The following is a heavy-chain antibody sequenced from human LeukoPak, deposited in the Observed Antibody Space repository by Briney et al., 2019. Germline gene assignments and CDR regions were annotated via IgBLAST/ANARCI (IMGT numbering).Heavy chain of an antibody. V-gene: IGHV4-61*02. CDR2: IYTSGST. Sequence: SETLSLTCTVSGGSISSGSYYWSWLRQPAGKGLEWIGRIYTSGSTNYNPSLKSRVTISVDTSKNQFSLKLSSVTAADTAVYYCARNDYYDSSGIDYWGQGTLVTVSS. CDR3: ARNDYYDSSGIDY. J-gene: IGHJ4*02. CDR1: GGSISSGSYY. D-gene: IGHD3-22*01.